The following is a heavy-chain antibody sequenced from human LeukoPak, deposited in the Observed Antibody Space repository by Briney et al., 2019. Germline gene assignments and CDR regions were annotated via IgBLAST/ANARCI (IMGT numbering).Heavy chain of an antibody. V-gene: IGHV5-51*01. CDR2: IYPGDSDT. J-gene: IGHJ6*02. Sequence: GESLKISCKGSGYSFTSCWIGWVRQMPGKGLEWMGIIYPGDSDTRYSPSFQGQVTISADKSISTAYLQWSSLKASDTAMYYCARGPTPDLDYYYYYGMDVWGQGTTVTVSS. D-gene: IGHD1-14*01. CDR3: ARGPTPDLDYYYYYGMDV. CDR1: GYSFTSCW.